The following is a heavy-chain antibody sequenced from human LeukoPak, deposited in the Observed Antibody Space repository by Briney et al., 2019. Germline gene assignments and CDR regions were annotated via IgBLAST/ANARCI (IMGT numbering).Heavy chain of an antibody. CDR1: GFTFSSYW. J-gene: IGHJ6*03. V-gene: IGHV3-7*01. Sequence: GGSLRLSCAASGFTFSSYWMSWLRQAPGKGLEGVANIKQGGSEKYYVDSVKGRLNISRDNAKNSLYLQMTSLRAEDTAVYYCARVYYYYYYMDVWGKGTTVTVSS. CDR2: IKQGGSEK. CDR3: ARVYYYYYYMDV.